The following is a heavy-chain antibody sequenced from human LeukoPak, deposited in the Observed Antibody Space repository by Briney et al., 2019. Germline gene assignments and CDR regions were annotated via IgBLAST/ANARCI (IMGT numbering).Heavy chain of an antibody. CDR2: IYYSGST. CDR1: GGSISSGGYY. Sequence: PSETLSLTCTVSGGSISSGGYYWSWIRQHPGKGLEWIGYIYYSGSTYYNPSLKSRVTMSVDTSKNQFSLKLSSVTAADTAVYYCARASFFVVTYAFDIWGQGTMVTVSS. J-gene: IGHJ3*02. CDR3: ARASFFVVTYAFDI. V-gene: IGHV4-31*03. D-gene: IGHD3-22*01.